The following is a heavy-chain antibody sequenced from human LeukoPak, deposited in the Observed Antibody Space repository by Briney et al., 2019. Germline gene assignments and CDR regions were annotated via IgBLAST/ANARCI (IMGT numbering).Heavy chain of an antibody. Sequence: GGSLRLSCAASGFTVSSNYMSWVRQAPGKGLEWVSAISGSGGSTYYADSVKGRFTTSRDNSKNTLYLQMNSLRAEDTAVYYCAKRSYSSHWYYYYGMDVWGQGTTVTVSS. CDR2: ISGSGGST. D-gene: IGHD6-19*01. J-gene: IGHJ6*02. CDR1: GFTVSSNY. V-gene: IGHV3-23*01. CDR3: AKRSYSSHWYYYYGMDV.